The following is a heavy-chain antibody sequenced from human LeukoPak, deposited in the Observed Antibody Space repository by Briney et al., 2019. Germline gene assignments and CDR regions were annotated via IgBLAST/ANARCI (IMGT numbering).Heavy chain of an antibody. V-gene: IGHV3-21*01. CDR2: ISSSSSYI. J-gene: IGHJ4*02. CDR1: GFTFSSNS. D-gene: IGHD1-26*01. Sequence: SGGSLRLSCAASGFTFSSNSMNWVRQAPGKGLEWVSSISSSSSYIYYADSVKGRFTISRDNAKNSLYLQMNSLRAEDTAVYYCARDPGGSGGYWGQGTLVTVSS. CDR3: ARDPGGSGGY.